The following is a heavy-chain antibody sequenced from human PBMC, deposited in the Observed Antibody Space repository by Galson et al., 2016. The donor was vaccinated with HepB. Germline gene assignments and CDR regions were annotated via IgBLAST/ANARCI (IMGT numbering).Heavy chain of an antibody. CDR1: GYTFSSYA. J-gene: IGHJ5*02. Sequence: SVKVSCKASGYTFSSYAINWVRQAPGQGLEWMGWISAYDDNTKYGQKFQGRVSMTTDTSTRTAYMELSSLSSEDTAVYYCVRSSGSYFDPWGQGALVTVST. D-gene: IGHD3-10*01. CDR3: VRSSGSYFDP. CDR2: ISAYDDNT. V-gene: IGHV1-18*01.